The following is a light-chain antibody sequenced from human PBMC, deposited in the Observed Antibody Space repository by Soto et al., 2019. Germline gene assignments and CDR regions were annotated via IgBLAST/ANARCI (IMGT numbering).Light chain of an antibody. CDR3: CSYAGSDTYG. J-gene: IGLJ1*01. CDR1: SSDVGGYNY. V-gene: IGLV2-11*01. CDR2: DVS. Sequence: QSALTQPRSVSGSPGQSVTISCTGTSSDVGGYNYVSWYQQHPGKAPKLMIYDVSKRPSGGPDRFSGSKSGNTASLTISGLQAEDEADDYCCSYAGSDTYGFGTGTKLTVL.